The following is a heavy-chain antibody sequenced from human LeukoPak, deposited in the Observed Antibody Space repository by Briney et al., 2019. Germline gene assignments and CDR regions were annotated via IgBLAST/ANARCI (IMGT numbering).Heavy chain of an antibody. J-gene: IGHJ4*02. Sequence: PGRSLTLSCAASGFTFNNYAMHWVRQAPGEGLEWVALISFDGSNKYYGDSVKGRFTISRDNSKNTLYLQVNSLRVEDTAVYYCARGLGIESDYWGQGTLVTVSS. CDR1: GFTFNNYA. D-gene: IGHD1-26*01. V-gene: IGHV3-30-3*01. CDR2: ISFDGSNK. CDR3: ARGLGIESDY.